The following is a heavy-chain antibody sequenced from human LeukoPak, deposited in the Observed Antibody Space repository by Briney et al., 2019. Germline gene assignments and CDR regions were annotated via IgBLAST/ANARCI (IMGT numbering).Heavy chain of an antibody. Sequence: QVSFKASGYTFTSYGISWVRPAPGQGLEWMGGIIPIFGTANYAQKFQGRVTITADKSTSTAYMELSSLRSEDTAVYYCARVRFGEPNDAFDIWGQGTMVTVSS. V-gene: IGHV1-69*06. CDR2: IIPIFGTA. CDR1: GYTFTSYG. D-gene: IGHD3-10*01. J-gene: IGHJ3*02. CDR3: ARVRFGEPNDAFDI.